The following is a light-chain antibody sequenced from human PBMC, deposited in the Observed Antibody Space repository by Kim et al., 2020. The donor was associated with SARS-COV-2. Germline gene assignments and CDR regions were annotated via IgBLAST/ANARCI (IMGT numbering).Light chain of an antibody. Sequence: SAGEGPTPSCRASQSVGKNSLAWYQQKPGQAPRLLIYDASNRATGIPDRFSGSGSGTDFTLTIRRLEPEDFGVYYCQQYADAPLTFGGGTKVDIK. V-gene: IGKV3-20*01. CDR2: DAS. J-gene: IGKJ4*01. CDR3: QQYADAPLT. CDR1: QSVGKNS.